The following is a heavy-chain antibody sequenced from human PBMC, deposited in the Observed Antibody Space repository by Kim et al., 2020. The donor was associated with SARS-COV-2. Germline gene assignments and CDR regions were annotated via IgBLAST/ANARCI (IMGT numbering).Heavy chain of an antibody. J-gene: IGHJ4*02. CDR2: IYYSGTT. CDR1: SDSISSYY. CDR3: ARSEGRGSWHQFDY. D-gene: IGHD6-13*01. Sequence: SETLSLTCTVSSDSISSYYCSWIRQLPGKGLEWIGYIYYSGTTNYNPSLNSRVTISWDTSKNQFSLELTSVTDADTADYYCARSEGRGSWHQFDYWGQG. V-gene: IGHV4-59*01.